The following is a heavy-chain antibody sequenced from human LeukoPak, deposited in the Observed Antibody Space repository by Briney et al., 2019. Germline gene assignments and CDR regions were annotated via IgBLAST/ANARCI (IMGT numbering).Heavy chain of an antibody. CDR3: ERRHFWSGYTYQAYFYYMDV. D-gene: IGHD3-3*02. CDR1: GFSFSKFA. J-gene: IGHJ6*03. CDR2: ISYNGDCT. Sequence: PGGSLRLSFAASGFSFSKFAMHWVRQAPGRGLESVSGISYNGDCTYYANSVKGRFTISRDNSKKTLYLQVGSLRVEDMGVYYCERRHFWSGYTYQAYFYYMDVWGKGTAVTVSS. V-gene: IGHV3-64*01.